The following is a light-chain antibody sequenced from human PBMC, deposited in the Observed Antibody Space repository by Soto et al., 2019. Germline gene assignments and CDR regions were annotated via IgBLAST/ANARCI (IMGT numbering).Light chain of an antibody. CDR2: EVV. CDR1: KHDIGVYDF. Sequence: QSALTQPPSASGSPGQSVTISCTGTKHDIGVYDFVSWYQHHPGKAPRLIIYEVVQRPSGVPDRFSGSKSGNTVSLTVSGLQAADEADYFCKSYAGSKTYVFGRVTKLTVL. CDR3: KSYAGSKTYV. V-gene: IGLV2-8*01. J-gene: IGLJ1*01.